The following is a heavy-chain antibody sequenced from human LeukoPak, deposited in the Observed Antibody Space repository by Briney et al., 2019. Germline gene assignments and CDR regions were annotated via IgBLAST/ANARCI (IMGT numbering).Heavy chain of an antibody. D-gene: IGHD5-18*01. J-gene: IGHJ4*02. CDR3: ARESLELHTAMGD. CDR1: GYTFTSYT. V-gene: IGHV1-18*01. CDR2: ISTYNGNT. Sequence: ASVKVSCKASGYTFTSYTISRVRQAPGQGLDWMGWISTYNGNTNYAQKLQGRVTMTTDTSTSTAYMELRSLRSDDTAVYYCARESLELHTAMGDWGQGTLVSVSS.